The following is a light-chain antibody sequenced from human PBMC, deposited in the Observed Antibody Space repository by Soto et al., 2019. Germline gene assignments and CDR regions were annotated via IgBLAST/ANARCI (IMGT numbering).Light chain of an antibody. CDR1: RDDICAYDY. J-gene: IGLJ2*01. V-gene: IGLV2-14*01. CDR3: NSYTNSXAVV. CDR2: EVT. Sequence: QSVLTQPASVSGSPVQSITISCAGTRDDICAYDYVSWYQQHRGNSPKLLVYEVTNRPSGVSDRFYGSKSGNTASLTMSGLQAEDEADYYCNSYTNSXAVVFGGGTK.